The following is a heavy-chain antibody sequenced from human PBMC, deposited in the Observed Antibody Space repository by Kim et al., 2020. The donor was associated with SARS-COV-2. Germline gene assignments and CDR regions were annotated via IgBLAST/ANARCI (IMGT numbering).Heavy chain of an antibody. Sequence: GESLKISCKGSGYSFTSYWIGWVRQMPGKGLEWMGIIYPGDSDTRYSPSFQGQVTISADKSISTAYLQWSSLKASDTAMYYCARLTPHEYSSGWSGGMDVWGQGTTVTVSS. D-gene: IGHD6-19*01. CDR1: GYSFTSYW. J-gene: IGHJ6*02. CDR2: IYPGDSDT. V-gene: IGHV5-51*01. CDR3: ARLTPHEYSSGWSGGMDV.